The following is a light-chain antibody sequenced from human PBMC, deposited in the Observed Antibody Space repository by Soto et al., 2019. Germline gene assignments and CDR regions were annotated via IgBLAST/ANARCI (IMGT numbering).Light chain of an antibody. CDR3: QYYDSSLSLL. V-gene: IGLV1-40*01. CDR2: GNS. CDR1: SSNIGAGYD. J-gene: IGLJ2*01. Sequence: QSVLTQPPSVSGAPGQRVTISCTGSSSNIGAGYDVHWYQQLPGTAPKLLIYGNSNRPSGVPDRFSGSKSGTSASLAITGLQAEDEADYYCQYYDSSLSLLFGGGTKLTVL.